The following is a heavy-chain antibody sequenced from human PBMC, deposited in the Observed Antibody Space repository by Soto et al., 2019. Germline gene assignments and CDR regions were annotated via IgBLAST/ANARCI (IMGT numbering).Heavy chain of an antibody. CDR1: GFTFRSYG. V-gene: IGHV3-30*18. D-gene: IGHD6-25*01. CDR2: ISYDGSNK. J-gene: IGHJ3*02. Sequence: PGGSLRLSCAASGFTFRSYGMHWVRQAPGKGLEWVAVISYDGSNKYYADSVKGRFTISRDNSKKTLYLRMNSLRLEDTAVYYCAKVPAPNDAFDIWGQGTMVTVSS. CDR3: AKVPAPNDAFDI.